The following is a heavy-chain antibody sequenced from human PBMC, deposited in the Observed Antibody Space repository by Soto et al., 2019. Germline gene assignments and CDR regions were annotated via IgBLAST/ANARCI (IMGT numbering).Heavy chain of an antibody. D-gene: IGHD1-1*01. CDR2: IYPGDSDT. CDR1: GYSFTYYW. J-gene: IGHJ6*02. V-gene: IGHV5-51*01. CDR3: AAAYNSGKSMDV. Sequence: PWESLKISCNGSGYSFTYYWIAWVRQMPGKGLEWMGIIYPGDSDTRYSPSFQGQVTISADKSISTAHLQWSSLKASDTAVYYCAAAYNSGKSMDVWGQGTKVTVSS.